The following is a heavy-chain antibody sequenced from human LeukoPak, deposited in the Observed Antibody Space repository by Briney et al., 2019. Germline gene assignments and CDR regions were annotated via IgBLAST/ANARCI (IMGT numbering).Heavy chain of an antibody. Sequence: SSETLSLTCTVSGGSISSYYWSWIRQPPGKGLEWIGYIYYSGSTNYNPSLKSRVTISVDTSKNQFSLKLSSVTAEDTAVYYCARDRSSSGIAAALPYWGQGTLVTVSS. V-gene: IGHV4-59*01. CDR3: ARDRSSSGIAAALPY. CDR1: GGSISSYY. J-gene: IGHJ4*02. D-gene: IGHD6-13*01. CDR2: IYYSGST.